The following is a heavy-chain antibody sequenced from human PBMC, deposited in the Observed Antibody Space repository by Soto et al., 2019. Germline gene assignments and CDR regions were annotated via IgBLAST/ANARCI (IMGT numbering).Heavy chain of an antibody. J-gene: IGHJ4*02. CDR3: AKGVVREPAYFDY. V-gene: IGHV3-30*18. Sequence: GGSLILSCTVSGFTFSAFAMYWVRQAPGKGLEWVALISYDGTNEDYAESGRGRFTISRDNSKNTLYLDMNSLSAEDSAVYFCAKGVVREPAYFDYWGQETRVTVS. CDR1: GFTFSAFA. D-gene: IGHD3-10*01. CDR2: ISYDGTNE.